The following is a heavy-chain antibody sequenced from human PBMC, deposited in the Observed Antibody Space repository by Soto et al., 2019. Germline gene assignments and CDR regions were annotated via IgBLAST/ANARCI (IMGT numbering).Heavy chain of an antibody. J-gene: IGHJ6*02. D-gene: IGHD6-19*01. Sequence: SETLSLTCAVSGGSISISNWCSCVRQPPGKGLEWIGEIYHSGSTNYNPSLKSRVTISVDKSKNQFSLKLSSVTAADTAVYYCAGSIAVAGNYYYYYGMDVWGQGTTVTVSS. CDR1: GGSISISNW. V-gene: IGHV4-4*02. CDR2: IYHSGST. CDR3: AGSIAVAGNYYYYYGMDV.